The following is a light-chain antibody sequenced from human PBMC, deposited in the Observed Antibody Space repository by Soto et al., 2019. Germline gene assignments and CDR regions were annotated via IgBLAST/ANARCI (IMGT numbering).Light chain of an antibody. V-gene: IGKV4-1*01. J-gene: IGKJ4*01. CDR2: WAS. Sequence: DIVMTQSPDSLAVSLGERATINCKSSQSILYSSNNKNYLAWYQQKPGQPPKLLIYWASTRKSGVPDRFSGSGSGTDFTLTISSLQAEDVAVYYCQQYYDTPQTFGGGTKVEIK. CDR1: QSILYSSNNKNY. CDR3: QQYYDTPQT.